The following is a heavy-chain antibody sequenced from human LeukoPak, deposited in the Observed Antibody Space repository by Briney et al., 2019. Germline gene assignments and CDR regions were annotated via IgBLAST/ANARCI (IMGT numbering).Heavy chain of an antibody. V-gene: IGHV1-69*13. CDR1: GGTFSSYA. D-gene: IGHD3-22*01. CDR2: IIPIFGTA. J-gene: IGHJ5*02. Sequence: GASVKVSCKASGGTFSSYAISWVRQAPGQGLEWMGGIIPIFGTANYAQKFQGRVTITADESTSTAYMELSSLRSEDTAVYYCARDKYHYYDSSGYYYGWFDPWGQGTLVTVSS. CDR3: ARDKYHYYDSSGYYYGWFDP.